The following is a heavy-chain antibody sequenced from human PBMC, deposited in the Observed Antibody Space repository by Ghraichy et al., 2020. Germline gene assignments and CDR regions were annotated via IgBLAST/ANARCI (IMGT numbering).Heavy chain of an antibody. Sequence: LSLTCAASGFTFTTTWMTWFRHAPGRGLEWVATIKGDGGAKFYVDSVKGRFTISRDNAKNSLYLQMDSLRAEDTAVYYCARHAWYSFDYWGQGTLVTVSS. CDR1: GFTFTTTW. V-gene: IGHV3-7*01. J-gene: IGHJ4*02. D-gene: IGHD2-8*02. CDR2: IKGDGGAK. CDR3: ARHAWYSFDY.